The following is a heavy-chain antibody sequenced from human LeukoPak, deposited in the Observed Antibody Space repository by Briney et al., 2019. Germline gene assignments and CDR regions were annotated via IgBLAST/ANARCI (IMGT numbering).Heavy chain of an antibody. D-gene: IGHD1-26*01. Sequence: PGGSLRLSCTASGFTFSDYAMSWIRQAPGKGLEWVSDISGFSGNTYYADSVKGRFTISRDNSKSTLYLQMNSLRAEDTATYYCAKDSGFSVSYFSNWGQGILVSVFS. J-gene: IGHJ4*02. CDR1: GFTFSDYA. CDR2: ISGFSGNT. CDR3: AKDSGFSVSYFSN. V-gene: IGHV3-23*01.